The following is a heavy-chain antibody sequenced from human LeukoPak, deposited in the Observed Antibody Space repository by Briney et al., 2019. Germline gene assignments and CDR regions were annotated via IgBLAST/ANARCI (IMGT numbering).Heavy chain of an antibody. CDR3: ARKSLDYVWGSYRLDY. V-gene: IGHV4-34*01. CDR2: INHSGST. J-gene: IGHJ4*02. D-gene: IGHD3-16*02. CDR1: GGSFSGYY. Sequence: PSETLSLTCAVYGGSFSGYYWSWIRQPPGKGLEWIGEINHSGSTNHNPSLKSRVTISVDTSKNQFSLKLGSVTAADTAVYYCARKSLDYVWGSYRLDYWDQGTLVTVSS.